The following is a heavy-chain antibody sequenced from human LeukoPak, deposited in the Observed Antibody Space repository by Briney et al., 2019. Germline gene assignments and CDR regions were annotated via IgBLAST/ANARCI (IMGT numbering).Heavy chain of an antibody. CDR2: IYNGDT. V-gene: IGHV4-59*11. J-gene: IGHJ3*02. CDR3: ARYRAFDI. CDR1: GGSISDHY. Sequence: SETLSLTCAVSGGSISDHYWSWIRQPPGKGLEWIGYIYNGDTNYNPSLKSRVAISVDTSKNQFSLKLTSVTAADTAVYYCARYRAFDIWGQGTMVTVSS.